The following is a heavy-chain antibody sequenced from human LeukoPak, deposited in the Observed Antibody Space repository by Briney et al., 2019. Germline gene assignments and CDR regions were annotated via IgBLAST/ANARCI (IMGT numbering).Heavy chain of an antibody. D-gene: IGHD3-10*01. CDR2: IKQDGSEK. J-gene: IGHJ4*02. V-gene: IGHV3-7*04. CDR1: GFTFSSYW. Sequence: GGSLRLSCAASGFTFSSYWVSWVRQAPGKGLEWVANIKQDGSEKYYVDSAKGRFTISRDNAKNSLYLQMNSLRAEDTAVYYCARDARGFGYWGQGTLVSVSS. CDR3: ARDARGFGY.